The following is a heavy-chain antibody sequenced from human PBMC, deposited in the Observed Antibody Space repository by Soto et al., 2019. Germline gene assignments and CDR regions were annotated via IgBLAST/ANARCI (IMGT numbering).Heavy chain of an antibody. CDR1: GGSISSCY. CDR2: IYTSGST. J-gene: IGHJ6*02. D-gene: IGHD6-19*01. Sequence: SETLSLTCTVSGGSISSCYWSWIRQPAGKGLEWIGRIYTSGSTNYNPSLKSRVTMSVDTSKNQFSLKLGSVTAADTAVYYCARGGYSSGWYNHYYYYGMDVWGQGTTVTVSS. CDR3: ARGGYSSGWYNHYYYYGMDV. V-gene: IGHV4-4*07.